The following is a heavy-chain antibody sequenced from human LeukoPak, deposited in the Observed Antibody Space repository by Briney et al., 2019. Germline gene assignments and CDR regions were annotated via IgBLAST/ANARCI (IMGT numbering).Heavy chain of an antibody. CDR1: GGSITSYY. J-gene: IGHJ4*02. V-gene: IGHV4-59*08. CDR2: VYHSGST. Sequence: SETLSLTCTVSGGSITSYYWSWIRQPPGKGLEWIGHVYHSGSTSYNPSLKSRVTTSVDTSNDQFSLRLSSVSAADTAVYYCARHALVFGALITEYYFDYWGQGILVTISS. D-gene: IGHD3-3*01. CDR3: ARHALVFGALITEYYFDY.